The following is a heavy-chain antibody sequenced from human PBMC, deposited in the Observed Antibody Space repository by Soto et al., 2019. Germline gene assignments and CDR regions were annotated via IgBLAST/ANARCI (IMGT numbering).Heavy chain of an antibody. CDR3: ARGLCFGDY. D-gene: IGHD3-3*01. Sequence: SETLSLTCTVSGGSISTYYWSWIRQAPGKGLEWVGSINNGGGNTYYSPSLKSRVTISVDTSNNQFFLRLNCVTAADTAVYYCARGLCFGDYWGQGTLVTVSS. J-gene: IGHJ4*02. V-gene: IGHV4-4*08. CDR2: INNGGGNT. CDR1: GGSISTYY.